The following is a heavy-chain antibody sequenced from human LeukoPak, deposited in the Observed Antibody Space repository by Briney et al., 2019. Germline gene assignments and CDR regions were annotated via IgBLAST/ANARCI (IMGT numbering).Heavy chain of an antibody. D-gene: IGHD2/OR15-2a*01. J-gene: IGHJ4*02. Sequence: GGSLRLSYTASGFTFGDYAMTWVRQAPGKGLEWVAFIRGKPHGGTTEYAASVKGRFTISRDDSKSIAYLQMNSLKTEDTAVYYCSSNDSYFPNWGQGTLVTVSS. V-gene: IGHV3-49*04. CDR3: SSNDSYFPN. CDR1: GFTFGDYA. CDR2: IRGKPHGGTT.